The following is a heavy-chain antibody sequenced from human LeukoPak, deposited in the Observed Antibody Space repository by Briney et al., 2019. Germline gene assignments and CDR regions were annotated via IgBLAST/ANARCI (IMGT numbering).Heavy chain of an antibody. CDR3: ATIFGG. CDR1: GFAFNTYA. V-gene: IGHV3-30-3*01. Sequence: GGSLRLSCAASGFAFNTYAMHWVRQAPGKGLEWVAVVSHDGSNKYYTESAKGRFTVSRDNSKNTLFLQMNSLRPEDTAVYYCATIFGGWGQGTLLTVSS. CDR2: VSHDGSNK. D-gene: IGHD3-3*02. J-gene: IGHJ4*02.